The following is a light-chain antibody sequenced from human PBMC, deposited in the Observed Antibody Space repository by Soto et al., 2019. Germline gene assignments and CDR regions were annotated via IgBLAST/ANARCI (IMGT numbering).Light chain of an antibody. CDR1: QSDSSSY. CDR3: QQYGSSPPDT. V-gene: IGKV3-20*01. J-gene: IGKJ5*01. CDR2: GAS. Sequence: EIVLTQSPGTLSLSPGARATLSCRASQSDSSSYLAWSQQKPGQAPRLLIYGASSRATGIPDRLSGSGSGTDFTLNISRIEPEDCAVYYCQQYGSSPPDTFGQGTRLEIK.